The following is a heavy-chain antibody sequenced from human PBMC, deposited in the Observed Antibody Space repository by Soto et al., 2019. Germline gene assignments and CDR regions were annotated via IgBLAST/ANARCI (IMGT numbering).Heavy chain of an antibody. Sequence: GGSLRLSCAASGFTFGDYAMHWVRQAPGKGLEWVAVISYDGSNKYYADSVKGRFTISRDNSKNTLFLQMNSLRAEDTAVYYCAKDQVVDDFDSFDPWGQGTLVTVSS. V-gene: IGHV3-30*18. CDR1: GFTFGDYA. CDR3: AKDQVVDDFDSFDP. J-gene: IGHJ5*02. D-gene: IGHD3-3*01. CDR2: ISYDGSNK.